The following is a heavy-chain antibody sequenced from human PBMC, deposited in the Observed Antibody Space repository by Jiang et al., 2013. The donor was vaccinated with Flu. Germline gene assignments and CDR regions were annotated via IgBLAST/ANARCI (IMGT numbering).Heavy chain of an antibody. J-gene: IGHJ1*01. D-gene: IGHD3-10*01. Sequence: KPSETLSLTCTVSGGPISSTGYYWGWIRQPPVKGLEWIGSLFYSGSTYYNPSLKSRVTISVDTSKNQFSLRLSSVTAADTAVYYCGASNYGIEYFQHWGQGTLITVSS. CDR2: LFYSGST. CDR1: GGPISSTGYY. CDR3: GASNYGIEYFQH. V-gene: IGHV4-39*01.